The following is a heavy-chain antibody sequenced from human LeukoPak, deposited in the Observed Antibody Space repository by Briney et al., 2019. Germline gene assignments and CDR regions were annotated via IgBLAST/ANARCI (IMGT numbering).Heavy chain of an antibody. Sequence: PSETLPLTCTVSDASINGHYWSWIRQSPGKGLEWIGYVFYSGSTNYNPSFTSRVTISLDTSKNQVSLRLISVTAADTAVYYCAREIAAAFAIWGQGTLVTVSS. CDR1: DASINGHY. CDR2: VFYSGST. D-gene: IGHD2-2*01. V-gene: IGHV4-59*11. J-gene: IGHJ4*02. CDR3: AREIAAAFAI.